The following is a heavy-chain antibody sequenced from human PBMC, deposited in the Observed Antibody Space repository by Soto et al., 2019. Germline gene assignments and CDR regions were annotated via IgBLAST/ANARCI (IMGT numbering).Heavy chain of an antibody. V-gene: IGHV3-9*01. CDR2: ISWNSGSI. CDR1: GFTFDDYA. J-gene: IGHJ4*02. D-gene: IGHD6-6*01. Sequence: QPGGSLRLSCAASGFTFDDYAMHWVRQAPGKGLEWVSGISWNSGSIGYADSVKGRFTISRDNAKNSLYLQMNSLRAEDTALYYCAKDIYSSSSGSFVFDYWGQGTLVTVSS. CDR3: AKDIYSSSSGSFVFDY.